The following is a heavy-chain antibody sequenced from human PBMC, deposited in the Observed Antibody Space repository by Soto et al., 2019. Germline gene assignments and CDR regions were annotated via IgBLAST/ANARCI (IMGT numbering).Heavy chain of an antibody. J-gene: IGHJ4*02. CDR1: GGSISSINW. CDR2: IYQSGST. CDR3: ARTTAGPTSGYYSD. V-gene: IGHV4-4*02. Sequence: PSDPLSPTYAVSGGSISSINWRSWGRQPPGKGIEWIGEIYQSGSTNYSPTLKSRVTISVDKSMNQFFLKRSSVTSADTAVYYFARTTAGPTSGYYSDWGQGTLVTGSS. D-gene: IGHD3-22*01.